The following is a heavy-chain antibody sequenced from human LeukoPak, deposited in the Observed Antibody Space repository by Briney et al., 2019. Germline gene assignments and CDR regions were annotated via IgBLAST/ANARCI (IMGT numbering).Heavy chain of an antibody. V-gene: IGHV4-4*02. D-gene: IGHD4-11*01. J-gene: IGHJ4*02. CDR2: IFYSGSP. CDR1: GGSINNHKW. Sequence: SETLSLTCAVTGGSINNHKWWSWMRQSPGKGLEWLGEIFYSGSPNYNPSFKSRIVMSVDKSNNQFSLILTSVTVADTAVYYCARDGNSYYDHRGRGIMVTVTS. CDR3: ARDGNSYYDH.